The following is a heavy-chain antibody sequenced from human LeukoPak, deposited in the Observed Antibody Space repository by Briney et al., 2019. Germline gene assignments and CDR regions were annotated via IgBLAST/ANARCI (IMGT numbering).Heavy chain of an antibody. CDR1: GFTVSSNY. J-gene: IGHJ4*02. D-gene: IGHD6-13*01. CDR3: SRAITAAVGFDY. CDR2: INSDGSST. V-gene: IGHV3-74*01. Sequence: GGSLRLSCAASGFTVSSNYMSWVRQAPGKGLVWVSGINSDGSSTSYADSVKGRFTISRDNAKNTLYLQLNSLRAEDTAVYYCSRAITAAVGFDYWGQGTLVTVSS.